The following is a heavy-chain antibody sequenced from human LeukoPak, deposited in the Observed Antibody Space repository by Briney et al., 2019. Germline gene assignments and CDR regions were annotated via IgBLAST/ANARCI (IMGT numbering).Heavy chain of an antibody. CDR1: GFTFSSYA. J-gene: IGHJ6*04. CDR3: ARENDYVWGSYRAYYYGMDV. Sequence: PGGSLRLSCAASGFTFSSYAMSWVRQAPGKGLEWVSAISGSGGGTYYADSVKGRFTISRDNSKNTLYLQMNSLRAEDTAVYYCARENDYVWGSYRAYYYGMDVWGKGTTVTVSS. D-gene: IGHD3-16*02. V-gene: IGHV3-23*01. CDR2: ISGSGGGT.